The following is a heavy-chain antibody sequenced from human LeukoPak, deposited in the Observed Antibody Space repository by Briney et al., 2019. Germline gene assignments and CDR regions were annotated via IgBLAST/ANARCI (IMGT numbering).Heavy chain of an antibody. CDR3: VKPNYGSTFFDY. J-gene: IGHJ4*02. CDR1: GFTFSSYG. Sequence: PGRSLRLSCAASGFTFSSYGMHWVRQAPGKGLEWVAVISYDGSNKYYADSVKGRFTISRDNSKNTLYLQMNSLRAEDTAVYYCVKPNYGSTFFDYWGQGTLVTVSS. D-gene: IGHD3-10*01. V-gene: IGHV3-30*18. CDR2: ISYDGSNK.